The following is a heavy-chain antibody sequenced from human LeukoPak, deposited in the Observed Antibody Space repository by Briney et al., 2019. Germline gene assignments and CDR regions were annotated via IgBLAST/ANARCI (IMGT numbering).Heavy chain of an antibody. CDR1: GGPINSSSYY. Sequence: PSETLSLTCTVSGGPINSSSYYWGGIRQPPGKGLEGIGSIYYSGSTYYNPSIKSRVTISVYTSKNQFSLKLSSVTAADTAVYYCARGAGYGGNSSPYYYYVDVWGKGTTVTVSS. CDR3: ARGAGYGGNSSPYYYYVDV. CDR2: IYYSGST. V-gene: IGHV4-39*07. D-gene: IGHD4-23*01. J-gene: IGHJ6*03.